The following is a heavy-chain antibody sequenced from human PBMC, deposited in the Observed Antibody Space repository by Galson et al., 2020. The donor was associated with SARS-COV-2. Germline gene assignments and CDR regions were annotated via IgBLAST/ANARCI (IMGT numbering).Heavy chain of an antibody. CDR2: ISSSGSYT. Sequence: GGSVKLSGAASGFTLSDYYINWIRQAPGKGLEWVSYISSSGSYTNYADSVMGRFTISRDNTKNSLYLQMNSLRAEDTAVYYCARAGSSPMKAFDIWGQGTMVTVSS. V-gene: IGHV3-11*06. CDR1: GFTLSDYY. J-gene: IGHJ3*02. CDR3: ARAGSSPMKAFDI. D-gene: IGHD6-6*01.